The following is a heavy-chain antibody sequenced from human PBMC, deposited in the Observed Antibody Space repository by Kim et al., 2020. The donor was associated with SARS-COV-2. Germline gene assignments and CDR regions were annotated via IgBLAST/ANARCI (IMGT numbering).Heavy chain of an antibody. CDR3: APYFLGV. V-gene: IGHV3-23*01. J-gene: IGHJ6*03. CDR1: GFTFSSHA. CDR2: ISGSGGST. D-gene: IGHD3-9*01. Sequence: GGSLRLSCAASGFTFSSHAMSWVRQAPGKGLEWVSAISGSGGSTYYADSVKGRFTIPRDNSKNTPYLQMNSLRAKDTAVYYCAPYFLGVWGKGTTVTVSS.